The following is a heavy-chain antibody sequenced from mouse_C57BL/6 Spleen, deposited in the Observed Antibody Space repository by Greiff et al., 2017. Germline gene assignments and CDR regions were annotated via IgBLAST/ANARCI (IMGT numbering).Heavy chain of an antibody. CDR3: VREEWLVFYYFDY. V-gene: IGHV10-1*01. D-gene: IGHD2-2*01. Sequence: EVQLVESGGGLVQPKGSLKLSCAASGFSFNTYAMNWVRQAPGKGLEWVARIRSKSNNYATYYADSVKDRFTISRDDSESMLYLQMNNLKTEDTAMYYCVREEWLVFYYFDYWGQGTTLTVSS. CDR2: IRSKSNNYAT. CDR1: GFSFNTYA. J-gene: IGHJ2*01.